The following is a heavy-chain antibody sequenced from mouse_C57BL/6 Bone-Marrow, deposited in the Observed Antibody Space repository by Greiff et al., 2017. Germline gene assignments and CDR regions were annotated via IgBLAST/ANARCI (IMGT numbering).Heavy chain of an antibody. J-gene: IGHJ2*01. Sequence: VQLKESGGDLVKPGGSLKLSCAASGFTFSSYGMSWVRQTPDKRLEWVATISSGGSYTYYPDSVKGRFTISRDNAKNTLYLQMSSLKSEDTAMYYCARRNRGYYFDYWGQGTTLTVSS. CDR3: ARRNRGYYFDY. V-gene: IGHV5-6*01. CDR1: GFTFSSYG. CDR2: ISSGGSYT.